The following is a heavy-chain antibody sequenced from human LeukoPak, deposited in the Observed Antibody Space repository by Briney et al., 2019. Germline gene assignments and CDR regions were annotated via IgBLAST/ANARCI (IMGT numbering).Heavy chain of an antibody. D-gene: IGHD3-10*01. CDR3: ASAHTMVRVDY. V-gene: IGHV3-53*01. CDR1: GFTVSSNY. J-gene: IGHJ4*02. CDR2: IYSGGST. Sequence: GGSLRLSCAASGFTVSSNYMSWVRQAPGKGLEWVSVIYSGGSTYYADSVKGRFTISRDNSKNTLYLQMNSLRAEDTAVYYCASAHTMVRVDYWGQGTLVTVSS.